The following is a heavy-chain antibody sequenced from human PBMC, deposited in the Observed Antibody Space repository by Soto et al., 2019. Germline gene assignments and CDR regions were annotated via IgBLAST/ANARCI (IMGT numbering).Heavy chain of an antibody. Sequence: QVQLVQSGAEVKKPGASVKVSCKASGYTFTGYYMHWVRQAPGQGLEWMGWINPNSGGTNFAQKFQGWVTMTRDTXXSTAYKELSRLRSDDTAVDYCARAYSSSWYGGYYYYYGMDVWGQGTTVTVSS. D-gene: IGHD6-13*01. J-gene: IGHJ6*01. CDR2: INPNSGGT. CDR1: GYTFTGYY. V-gene: IGHV1-2*04. CDR3: ARAYSSSWYGGYYYYYGMDV.